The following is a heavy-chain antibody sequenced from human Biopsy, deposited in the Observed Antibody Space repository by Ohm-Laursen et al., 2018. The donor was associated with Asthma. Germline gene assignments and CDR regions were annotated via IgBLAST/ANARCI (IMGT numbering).Heavy chain of an antibody. CDR1: GDSIDSGDYS. Sequence: SETLSLTWAVSGDSIDSGDYSWTWIRQSPGVGLEWIGYIYRNGDTYYNPTLKNRVTISIDRPKNQFSLRLRSVTAADTAVYYCARGWNCGGDCYSLDSWGQGTLVTVSS. J-gene: IGHJ4*02. CDR3: ARGWNCGGDCYSLDS. CDR2: IYRNGDT. V-gene: IGHV4-30-2*06. D-gene: IGHD2-21*02.